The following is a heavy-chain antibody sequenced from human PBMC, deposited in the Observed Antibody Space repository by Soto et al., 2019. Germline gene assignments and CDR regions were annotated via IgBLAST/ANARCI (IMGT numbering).Heavy chain of an antibody. V-gene: IGHV3-30*18. CDR2: ISYEGSEK. J-gene: IGHJ5*02. CDR1: GFTFSNYG. Sequence: QVQLVESGGGVVQPGRSLRLSCAASGFTFSNYGMNWVRQAPGKGLEWVAIISYEGSEKQYADSVKGRFTISRDNSKNTLYLQLNSLRTEDTAVYYCSQVGYYYGSGSRRGNHWGQGTLVTVSS. CDR3: SQVGYYYGSGSRRGNH. D-gene: IGHD3-10*01.